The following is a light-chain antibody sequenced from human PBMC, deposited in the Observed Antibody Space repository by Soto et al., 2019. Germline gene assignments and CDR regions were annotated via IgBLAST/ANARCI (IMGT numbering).Light chain of an antibody. CDR1: QSVRTF. J-gene: IGKJ4*01. Sequence: EIVLTQSPATLSLSPGERATLSCRASQSVRTFLGWYQQKPGQAPRLLIYDASKRATGIPDRFSGSGSGTDFTLTISSLEPVDFAVYYCQQRSTWPPALSFGGGTKVEI. CDR3: QQRSTWPPALS. CDR2: DAS. V-gene: IGKV3-11*01.